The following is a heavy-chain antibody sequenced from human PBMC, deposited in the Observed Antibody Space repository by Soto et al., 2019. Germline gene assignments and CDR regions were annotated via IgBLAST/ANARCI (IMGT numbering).Heavy chain of an antibody. Sequence: SETLSLTCTVSGASISSSYWSWIRQSPGKGLEWIGYVYHTGSTNYNPSLKSRVTISLDTSKSQFSLNLTSLTTADTAVYFCARGGNRYSNVASGVGGFDYWGQGSLVTVP. CDR1: GASISSSY. CDR2: VYHTGST. V-gene: IGHV4-59*01. CDR3: ARGGNRYSNVASGVGGFDY. D-gene: IGHD5-12*01. J-gene: IGHJ4*02.